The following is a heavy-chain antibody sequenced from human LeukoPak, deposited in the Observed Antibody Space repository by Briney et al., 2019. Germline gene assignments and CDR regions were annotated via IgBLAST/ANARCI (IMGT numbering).Heavy chain of an antibody. CDR1: GFTFSSYA. V-gene: IGHV3-23*01. D-gene: IGHD3-22*01. CDR2: ISGSGGST. J-gene: IGHJ4*02. Sequence: GGSLRLSCAASGFTFSSYAMSWVRQAPGKGLEWDSAISGSGGSTYYADSVKVRFTISRDNAKNSLYLQMNSLRAEDTALYYCASGSGSGYYYFVYWGQGTLVTVSS. CDR3: ASGSGSGYYYFVY.